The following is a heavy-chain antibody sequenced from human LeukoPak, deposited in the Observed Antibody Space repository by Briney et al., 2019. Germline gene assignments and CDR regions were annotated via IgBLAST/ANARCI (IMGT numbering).Heavy chain of an antibody. CDR2: ISGSGGST. J-gene: IGHJ4*02. V-gene: IGHV3-23*01. Sequence: PGGTLRLSCAASGFTFSSLGKSWVRQAPGEGLEWGSAISGSGGSTYYADSVKGRFTTSRDNTQNTLYMQMYSVRAEDTAVYYCAKSAQITMVRGVFFDYWGQGTLVRVSS. CDR1: GFTFSSLG. D-gene: IGHD3-10*01. CDR3: AKSAQITMVRGVFFDY.